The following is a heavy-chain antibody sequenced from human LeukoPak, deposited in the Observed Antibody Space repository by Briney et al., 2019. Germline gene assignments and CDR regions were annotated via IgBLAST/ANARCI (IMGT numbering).Heavy chain of an antibody. J-gene: IGHJ6*02. CDR2: IYSGGNT. CDR1: GFTVSSNY. CDR3: AKDLGTDSSGYYPDYYYGMDV. D-gene: IGHD3-22*01. V-gene: IGHV3-53*01. Sequence: GGSLRLSCAASGFTVSSNYMSWVRQAPGKGLEWVSVIYSGGNTYYADSVKGRFTISRDNSKNTLYLQMNSLRAEDTALYYCAKDLGTDSSGYYPDYYYGMDVWGQGTTVTVSS.